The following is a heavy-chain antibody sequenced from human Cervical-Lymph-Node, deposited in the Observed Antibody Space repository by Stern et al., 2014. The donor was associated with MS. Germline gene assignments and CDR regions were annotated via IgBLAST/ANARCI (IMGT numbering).Heavy chain of an antibody. J-gene: IGHJ4*02. CDR2: GYHTGPT. CDR1: GVSISSTTYY. D-gene: IGHD3-3*01. V-gene: IGHV4-39*01. CDR3: AKQGFSFGPPDY. Sequence: QLQLQESGPGLVKPSETLSLTCTVSGVSISSTTYYWGWIRQPPGKGLEWIGNGYHTGPTYYNPSLNRGVTISVDVSKNQFSLKMPSVTAAATAVYFCAKQGFSFGPPDYWGPGILVTVSS.